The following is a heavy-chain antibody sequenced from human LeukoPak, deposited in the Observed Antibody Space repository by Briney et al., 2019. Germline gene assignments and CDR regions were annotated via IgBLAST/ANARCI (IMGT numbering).Heavy chain of an antibody. V-gene: IGHV3-7*01. CDR3: ARGATDTTRWFDP. D-gene: IGHD1-7*01. CDR2: INKDGSER. J-gene: IGHJ5*02. CDR1: GFTFSSYW. Sequence: GGSLRLSCAASGFTFSSYWMTWARQVPGKGLEWVAHINKDGSERNYADSLKGRFTISRDNAMSSLYLQMNGLRADDTATYYCARGATDTTRWFDPWGQGTLVTVSS.